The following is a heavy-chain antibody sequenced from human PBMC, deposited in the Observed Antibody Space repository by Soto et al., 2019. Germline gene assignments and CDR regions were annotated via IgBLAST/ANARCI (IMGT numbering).Heavy chain of an antibody. CDR3: ARDLYSSSWYGSYYYYGMDV. V-gene: IGHV1-69*01. Sequence: QVQLVQSGAEVKKPGSSVKVSCKASGGTFSSYAISWVRQAPGQGLEWMGGSIPIFGTANYAQKFQGRVTITADESTSTAYMELSSLRSEDTAVYYCARDLYSSSWYGSYYYYGMDVWGQGTTVTVSS. D-gene: IGHD6-13*01. J-gene: IGHJ6*02. CDR2: SIPIFGTA. CDR1: GGTFSSYA.